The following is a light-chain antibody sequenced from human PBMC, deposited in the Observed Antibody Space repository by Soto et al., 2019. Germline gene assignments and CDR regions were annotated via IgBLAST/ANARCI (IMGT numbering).Light chain of an antibody. CDR3: LHDDHFPYS. V-gene: IGKV1-6*01. J-gene: IGKJ2*03. Sequence: AILMTQSPSSLSASVGETVTFTCRASQAIRNDLGWFQQRPGKPPKLLIYGISILQTGVPSRFSGSGSGTDFTLTISSLQSEDFATYYCLHDDHFPYSFGQGTRLEI. CDR1: QAIRND. CDR2: GIS.